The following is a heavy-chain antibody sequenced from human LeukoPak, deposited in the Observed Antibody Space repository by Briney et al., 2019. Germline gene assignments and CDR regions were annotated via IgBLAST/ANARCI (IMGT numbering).Heavy chain of an antibody. V-gene: IGHV3-23*01. CDR2: ISGSGGST. CDR1: GFTFSSYA. J-gene: IGHJ5*02. Sequence: GGSLSLSCAASGFTFSSYAMSWVRQAPGKGLEWVSAISGSGGSTYYADSVKGRFTISRDNSKNTLYLQMNSLRAEDTAVYYCAKGNRVRGVITWFDPWGQGTLVTVSS. CDR3: AKGNRVRGVITWFDP. D-gene: IGHD3-10*01.